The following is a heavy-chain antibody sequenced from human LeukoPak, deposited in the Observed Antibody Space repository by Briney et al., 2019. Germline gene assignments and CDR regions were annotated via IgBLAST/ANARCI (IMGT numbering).Heavy chain of an antibody. CDR2: INHSGST. CDR3: AGSTPDTAMALDY. J-gene: IGHJ4*02. D-gene: IGHD5-18*01. V-gene: IGHV4-34*01. CDR1: GGSFSGYY. Sequence: KTSETLSLTCAVYGGSFSGYYWSWIRQPPGKGLEWIGEINHSGSTNYNPSLKSRVTISVDTSKNQFSLKLSSVTAADTAVYYCAGSTPDTAMALDYWGQGTLVTVSS.